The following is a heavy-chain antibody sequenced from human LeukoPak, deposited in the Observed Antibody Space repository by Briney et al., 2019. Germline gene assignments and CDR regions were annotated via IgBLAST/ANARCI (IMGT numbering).Heavy chain of an antibody. Sequence: GGSLRLSCAASGFTFSSYGMHWVRQAPGKGLEWLTVISYDGSNEYYADSVKGRLTISRDTSKNTLYPQMKSLRAEDTAVYYCAKGGGYEAQYYYYYLDVWGKGTTVTISS. V-gene: IGHV3-30*18. CDR1: GFTFSSYG. CDR3: AKGGGYEAQYYYYYLDV. D-gene: IGHD5-12*01. J-gene: IGHJ6*03. CDR2: ISYDGSNE.